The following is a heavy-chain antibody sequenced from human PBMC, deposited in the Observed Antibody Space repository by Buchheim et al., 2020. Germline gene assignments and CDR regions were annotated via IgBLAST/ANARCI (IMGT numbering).Heavy chain of an antibody. Sequence: QVHLVESGGGVVQPGRSLRLSCAASGFTFSTYGMYWVRQAPGKGLEWVAVISYDGSNKYYADSVKGRFTISRDNSKNTLYLQMNSLRAEDTAVFYCAKDRRGITVAGDFDYWGQGTL. V-gene: IGHV3-30*18. CDR2: ISYDGSNK. CDR1: GFTFSTYG. J-gene: IGHJ4*02. D-gene: IGHD6-19*01. CDR3: AKDRRGITVAGDFDY.